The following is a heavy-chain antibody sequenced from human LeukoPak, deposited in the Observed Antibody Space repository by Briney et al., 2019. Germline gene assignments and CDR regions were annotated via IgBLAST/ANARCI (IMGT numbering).Heavy chain of an antibody. CDR1: AGSISSSNW. J-gene: IGHJ6*02. D-gene: IGHD1-26*01. Sequence: PSETLSLTCSVSAGSISSSNWWSWVRQSPVKGLEWIGEIYLYGTTNYNPSLKSRVTMSVDRSKNQFSLKLSSVTAADTAVYYCARQKWEQQGRDYYFNGLDVWGPGTTVTVSS. V-gene: IGHV4-4*02. CDR2: IYLYGTT. CDR3: ARQKWEQQGRDYYFNGLDV.